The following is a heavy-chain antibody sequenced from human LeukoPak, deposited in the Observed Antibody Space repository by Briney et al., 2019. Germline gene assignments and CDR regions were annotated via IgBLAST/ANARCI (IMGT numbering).Heavy chain of an antibody. CDR3: AKADGWDYFDY. J-gene: IGHJ4*02. CDR1: GFSFSSYA. CDR2: ISGSVGST. V-gene: IGHV3-23*01. D-gene: IGHD5-24*01. Sequence: GGSLRLSCAASGFSFSSYAMTWVRQAPGRGLEWVSAISGSVGSTSYADSVKGRFTISRDNSKNTLYLQMNSLRAEDTAVYYCAKADGWDYFDYWGQGTLVTVSS.